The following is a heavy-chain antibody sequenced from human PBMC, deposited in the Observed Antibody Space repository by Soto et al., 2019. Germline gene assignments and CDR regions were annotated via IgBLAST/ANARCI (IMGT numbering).Heavy chain of an antibody. Sequence: GGSLRLSCAASGFTFSNAYMSWVRQAPGKGLEWVCGIKSKADGGTTDYAAPVKGRFTISRDDSKNTPYLQLNSLKTEERAVYYGASDPTGVGSSSASDYWGQGTLVTVSS. D-gene: IGHD6-6*01. V-gene: IGHV3-15*01. CDR2: IKSKADGGTT. CDR1: GFTFSNAY. J-gene: IGHJ4*02. CDR3: ASDPTGVGSSSASDY.